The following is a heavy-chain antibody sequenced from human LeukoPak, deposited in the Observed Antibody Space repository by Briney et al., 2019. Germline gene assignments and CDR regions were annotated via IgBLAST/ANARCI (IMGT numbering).Heavy chain of an antibody. Sequence: SETLSLTCTVSGGSISSSSYYWSWIRQPAGKGLEWIGRIYTSGSTNYNPSLKSRVTMSVDTSKNQFPLKLSSVTAADTAVYYCARDNGYGSNDYWGQGTLVTVSS. V-gene: IGHV4-61*02. CDR1: GGSISSSSYY. CDR2: IYTSGST. D-gene: IGHD5-18*01. J-gene: IGHJ4*02. CDR3: ARDNGYGSNDY.